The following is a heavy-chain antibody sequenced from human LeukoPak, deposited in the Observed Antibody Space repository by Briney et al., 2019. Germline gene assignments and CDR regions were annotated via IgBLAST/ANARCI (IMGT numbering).Heavy chain of an antibody. V-gene: IGHV4-4*09. Sequence: PSETLSLTCAVYGGSFSGYYWSWIRQPPGKGLEWIGYIYTSGSTNYNPSLKSRVTISVDTSKNQFSLKLSSVTAADTAVYYCARHLKYNWNYVDYWGQGTLVTVSS. J-gene: IGHJ4*02. CDR1: GGSFSGYY. D-gene: IGHD1-20*01. CDR2: IYTSGST. CDR3: ARHLKYNWNYVDY.